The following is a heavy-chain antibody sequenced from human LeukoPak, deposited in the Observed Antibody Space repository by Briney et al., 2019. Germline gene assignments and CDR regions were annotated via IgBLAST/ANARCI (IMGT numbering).Heavy chain of an antibody. J-gene: IGHJ4*02. V-gene: IGHV3-21*01. CDR1: KFTFSNYA. D-gene: IGHD4-23*01. CDR2: ISSSSSYI. CDR3: ARQDYGGNSYYFDY. Sequence: GGSLRPSCTASKFTFSNYAMSWVRQAPGKGLEWVSSISSSSSYIYYADSVKGRFTISRDNAKNSLYLQMNSLRAEDTAVYYCARQDYGGNSYYFDYWGQGTLVTVSS.